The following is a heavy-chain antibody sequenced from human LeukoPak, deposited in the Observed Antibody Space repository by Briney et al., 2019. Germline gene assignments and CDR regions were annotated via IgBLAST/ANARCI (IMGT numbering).Heavy chain of an antibody. Sequence: GGSLRLSCAASGFTVSSNYMSWVRQAPGKGLEWVSVIYSGGSTYYADSVKGRFTISRDNSQNTVDLHMNILRAEDTAVYYCAKDAQRGFDYSNSLEYWGQGTLVTVSS. CDR2: IYSGGST. CDR1: GFTVSSNY. D-gene: IGHD4-11*01. CDR3: AKDAQRGFDYSNSLEY. V-gene: IGHV3-53*01. J-gene: IGHJ4*02.